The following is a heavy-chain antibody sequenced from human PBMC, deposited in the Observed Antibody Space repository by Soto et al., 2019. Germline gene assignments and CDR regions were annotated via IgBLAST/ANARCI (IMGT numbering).Heavy chain of an antibody. CDR2: VFYGGNT. D-gene: IGHD6-13*01. CDR3: AMYSSNWYIDY. J-gene: IGHJ4*02. V-gene: IGHV4-39*01. Sequence: IRQPPGKGLEWIGSVFYGGNTYYNPSLKSRVSMSVDTSKNQFSLQLNSVTPDDTAVYYCAMYSSNWYIDYWGQGTLVTVSS.